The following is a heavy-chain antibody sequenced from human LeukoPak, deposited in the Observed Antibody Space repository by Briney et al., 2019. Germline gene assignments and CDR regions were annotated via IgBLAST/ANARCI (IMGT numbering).Heavy chain of an antibody. CDR3: ARDGRDSSGYYWRGGPNWFDP. CDR1: GGTFSSYA. Sequence: ASVKVSCKASGGTFSSYAISWVRQAPGQGLEWMGRIIPIFVTVNYAQKFQGRVTITMDESRSTAYMELSSLRSEDTAVYYCARDGRDSSGYYWRGGPNWFDPWGLGTLVTVSS. J-gene: IGHJ5*02. CDR2: IIPIFVTV. V-gene: IGHV1-69*05. D-gene: IGHD3-22*01.